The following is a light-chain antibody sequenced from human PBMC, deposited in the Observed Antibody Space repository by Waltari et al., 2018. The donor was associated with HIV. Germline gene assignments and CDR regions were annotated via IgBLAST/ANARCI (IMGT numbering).Light chain of an antibody. CDR2: GAS. CDR3: QQSYSTPLT. Sequence: EIQLTQSPSSLSASRGDKVTISCRASQTIETNLNWYHQKPGKAPNLLIHGASSLQSGVPSRFSGSGSGTQFTLTISSLQPEDCGIYYCQQSYSTPLTFGGGTKL. V-gene: IGKV1-39*01. CDR1: QTIETN. J-gene: IGKJ4*01.